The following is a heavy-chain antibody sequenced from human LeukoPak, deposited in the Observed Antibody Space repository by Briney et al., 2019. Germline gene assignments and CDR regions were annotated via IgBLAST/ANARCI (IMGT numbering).Heavy chain of an antibody. CDR3: ARDPYYGDYGDY. V-gene: IGHV3-74*01. CDR1: GFTFSSYW. CDR2: INSDGSST. J-gene: IGHJ4*02. D-gene: IGHD4-17*01. Sequence: GGSLRLSCAASGFTFSSYWMHWVRQAPGKGLVWVSRINSDGSSTSYADSVKGRFTISRDNARNTLYLQMNSLRAEDTAVYYCARDPYYGDYGDYWGQGTLVTVSP.